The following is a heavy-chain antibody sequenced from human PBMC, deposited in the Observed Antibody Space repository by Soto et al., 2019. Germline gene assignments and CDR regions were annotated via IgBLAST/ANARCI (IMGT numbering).Heavy chain of an antibody. D-gene: IGHD3-22*01. J-gene: IGHJ6*02. Sequence: PGGSLRLSCAASGFTFSSYGMHWVRQAPGKGLEWVAVIWYDGSNKYYADSVKGRFTISRDNSKNTLYLQMNSLRAEDTAVYYCARDPYYYDSSGYYYYYYGMDVWGQGTTVTVSS. V-gene: IGHV3-33*01. CDR3: ARDPYYYDSSGYYYYYYGMDV. CDR1: GFTFSSYG. CDR2: IWYDGSNK.